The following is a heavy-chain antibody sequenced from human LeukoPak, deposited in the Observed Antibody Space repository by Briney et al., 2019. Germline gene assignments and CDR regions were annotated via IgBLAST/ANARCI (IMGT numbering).Heavy chain of an antibody. CDR3: AKDMREYCSGGSCYSGAFDY. D-gene: IGHD2-15*01. Sequence: GGSLRLSCAASGFTFDDYAMHWVRQAPGKGLEWVSGISWNSGSIGYADSVKGRFTISRDNAENSLYLQMNSLRAEDTALYYCAKDMREYCSGGSCYSGAFDYWGQGTLVTVSS. CDR1: GFTFDDYA. V-gene: IGHV3-9*01. J-gene: IGHJ4*02. CDR2: ISWNSGSI.